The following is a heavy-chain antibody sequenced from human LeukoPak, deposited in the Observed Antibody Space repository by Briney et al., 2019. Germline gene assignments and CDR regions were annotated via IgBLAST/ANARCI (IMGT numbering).Heavy chain of an antibody. CDR3: ARDNYILTGYYNAFDI. CDR1: GFTFSSYA. CDR2: TRGGGGST. D-gene: IGHD3-9*01. J-gene: IGHJ3*02. V-gene: IGHV3-23*01. Sequence: GGSLRLSCAASGFTFSSYAMSWVRQAQGKGLEWDSATRGGGGSTFYADSVKGRFTISRDNSKYTLYLQMNSLRAEDTAVYYCARDNYILTGYYNAFDIWGQGTLVTVSS.